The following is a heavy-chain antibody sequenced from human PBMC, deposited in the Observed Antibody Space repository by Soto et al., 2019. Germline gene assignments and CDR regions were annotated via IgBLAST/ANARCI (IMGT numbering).Heavy chain of an antibody. CDR1: GGSISSSSYY. CDR2: IYYSGST. J-gene: IGHJ2*01. V-gene: IGHV4-39*01. Sequence: QLQLQESGPGLVKPSETLSLTCTVSGGSISSSSYYWGWIRQPPGKGLEWIGSIYYSGSTYYNPTLRRRVTVSVDTSKNQFSLTLSSVTAADTAVYYCARRLVAVAGDWYFDLWGRGTLVTVSS. CDR3: ARRLVAVAGDWYFDL. D-gene: IGHD6-19*01.